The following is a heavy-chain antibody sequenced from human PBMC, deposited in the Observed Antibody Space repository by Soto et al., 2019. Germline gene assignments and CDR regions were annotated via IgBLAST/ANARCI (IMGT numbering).Heavy chain of an antibody. CDR1: GFSLSTSGAA. V-gene: IGHV2-5*02. D-gene: IGHD3-3*01. CDR2: IYWDGDK. Sequence: QINLIESGPTLVNPTQTLTLTCTFSGFSLSTSGAAVSWVRQPPGRALEWLALIYWDGDKRYNASLGNRLTITKDTSMNQVVLTLTNVDPADTATYYCAHRATMTIFGLIIDNGIWFDPWGQGTRVIVSS. CDR3: AHRATMTIFGLIIDNGIWFDP. J-gene: IGHJ5*02.